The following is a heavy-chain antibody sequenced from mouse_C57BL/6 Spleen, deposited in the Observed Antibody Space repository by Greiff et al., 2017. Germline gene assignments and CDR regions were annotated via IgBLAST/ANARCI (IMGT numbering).Heavy chain of an antibody. CDR3: ARNLCYDYGSSVYYYAMGH. CDR2: IWTGGGT. J-gene: IGHJ4*01. Sequence: QVQLKESGPVLVAPSQSLSITCTVSGFSLTSYAISWVRQPPGKGLEWLGVIWTGGGTTYNSALKSRLSISKDNSKSQVFLKMNILQTDDTAMYYCARNLCYDYGSSVYYYAMGHWGQGASVTVSS. D-gene: IGHD1-1*01. CDR1: GFSLTSYA. V-gene: IGHV2-9-1*01.